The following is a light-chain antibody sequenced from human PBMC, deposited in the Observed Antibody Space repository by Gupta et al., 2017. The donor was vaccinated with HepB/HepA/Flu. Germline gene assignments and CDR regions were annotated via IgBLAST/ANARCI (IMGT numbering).Light chain of an antibody. J-gene: IGKJ4*01. V-gene: IGKV1-39*01. CDR1: QSISSY. CDR3: QQSYSTPPT. Sequence: DIQITQSPSSVSASVGDRVTITCRASQSISSYLNWYQQKPGKAPKLLIYAASSLQSGVPSRFSGSGSGTDFTLTISSLQPEDFATYYCQQSYSTPPTFGGGTKVEIK. CDR2: AAS.